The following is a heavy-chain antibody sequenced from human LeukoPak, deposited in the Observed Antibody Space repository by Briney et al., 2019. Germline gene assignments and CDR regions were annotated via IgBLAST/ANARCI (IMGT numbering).Heavy chain of an antibody. Sequence: SETLSLTCAVYGGSFSGYYWSWIRQPPGKGLEWIGGINHSGSTNYNPSLKSRVTISVDTSKNQFSLKLSSVTAADTAVYYCARVTMIVVVNWFDPWGQGTLVTVSS. J-gene: IGHJ5*02. CDR1: GGSFSGYY. CDR3: ARVTMIVVVNWFDP. V-gene: IGHV4-34*01. D-gene: IGHD3-22*01. CDR2: INHSGST.